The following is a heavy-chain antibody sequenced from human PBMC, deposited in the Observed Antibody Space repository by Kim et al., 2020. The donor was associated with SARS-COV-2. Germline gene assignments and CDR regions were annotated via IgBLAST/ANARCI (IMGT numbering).Heavy chain of an antibody. D-gene: IGHD3-10*01. Sequence: GGSLRLSCAASGFTFSSYGMHWVRQAPGKGLEWVAVISYDGSNKYYADSVKGRFTISRDNSKNTLYLQMNSLRAEDTAVYYCARDSYGSGSYYNRTPLFDYWGQGTLVTVSS. J-gene: IGHJ4*02. CDR3: ARDSYGSGSYYNRTPLFDY. V-gene: IGHV3-33*05. CDR1: GFTFSSYG. CDR2: ISYDGSNK.